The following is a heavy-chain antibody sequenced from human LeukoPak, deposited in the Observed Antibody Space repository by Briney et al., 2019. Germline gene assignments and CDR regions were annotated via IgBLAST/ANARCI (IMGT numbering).Heavy chain of an antibody. J-gene: IGHJ6*02. CDR2: INAGNGNT. CDR1: GYTFTSYA. V-gene: IGHV1-3*01. Sequence: ASVKVSCKASGYTFTSYAMHWVRQAPGQRLEWMGWINAGNGNTKYSQKFQGRVTITRDTSASTAYMELSSPRSEDTAVYYCARDQIYCSSTSCYYYYGMDVWGQGTTVTVSS. CDR3: ARDQIYCSSTSCYYYYGMDV. D-gene: IGHD2-2*01.